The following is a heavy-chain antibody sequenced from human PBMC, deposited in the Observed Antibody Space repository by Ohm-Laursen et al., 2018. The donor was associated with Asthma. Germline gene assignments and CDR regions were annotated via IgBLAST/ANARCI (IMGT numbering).Heavy chain of an antibody. D-gene: IGHD2-2*01. CDR1: GFTFSDYG. CDR2: KSSDGSNK. Sequence: SLRLSCAASGFTFSDYGMHWVRQAPGKGLEWVAIKSSDGSNKFHAESVKGRITPSRDNSKNTLYLEMNSLRAEDTAVYYCARRSKICYDTSHCFFDYWGQGTLVTVSS. J-gene: IGHJ4*02. CDR3: ARRSKICYDTSHCFFDY. V-gene: IGHV3-30*03.